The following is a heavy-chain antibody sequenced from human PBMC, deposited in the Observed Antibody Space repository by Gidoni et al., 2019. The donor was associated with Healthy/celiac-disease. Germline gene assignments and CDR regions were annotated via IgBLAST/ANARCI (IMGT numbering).Heavy chain of an antibody. V-gene: IGHV4-31*03. J-gene: IGHJ4*02. CDR3: ARSELTTVVTFDY. D-gene: IGHD4-17*01. CDR1: GCPISSGGYY. Sequence: QVQLQESGPGLVKPSQTLSLTCTVSGCPISSGGYYWSWIRQHPGKGLEWIGYIYYSGSTYYNPSLKSRVTISVDTSKNQFSLKLSSVTAADTAVYYCARSELTTVVTFDYWGQGTLVTVSS. CDR2: IYYSGST.